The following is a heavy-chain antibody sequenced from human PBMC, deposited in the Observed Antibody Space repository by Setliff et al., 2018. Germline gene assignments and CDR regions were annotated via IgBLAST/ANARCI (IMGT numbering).Heavy chain of an antibody. CDR3: ARAGYYGSGTYTL. D-gene: IGHD3-10*01. CDR2: IYGTGST. V-gene: IGHV4-61*09. J-gene: IGHJ4*02. Sequence: SETLSLTCNVSGGSIRSGTYYWSWIRQPAERGLEWIGHIYGTGSTSYNPSLKSRVTISVDTSKNQFSLKLSSVTAADTAVYYCARAGYYGSGTYTLWGQGTLVTVSS. CDR1: GGSIRSGTYY.